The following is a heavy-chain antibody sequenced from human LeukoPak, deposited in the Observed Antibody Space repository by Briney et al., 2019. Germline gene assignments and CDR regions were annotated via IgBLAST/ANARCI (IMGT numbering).Heavy chain of an antibody. J-gene: IGHJ4*02. CDR3: GKGVYGGLFDY. CDR2: IKQDGSEK. CDR1: GFTFSSYW. D-gene: IGHD3-10*01. V-gene: IGHV3-7*03. Sequence: GGSLRLSCAASGFTFSSYWMSWVRQAPGKGLEWVANIKQDGSEKYYVDSVKGRFTISRDNDKNSLYLQMNSLRAEDTAVYYCGKGVYGGLFDYWGQGTLVTVSS.